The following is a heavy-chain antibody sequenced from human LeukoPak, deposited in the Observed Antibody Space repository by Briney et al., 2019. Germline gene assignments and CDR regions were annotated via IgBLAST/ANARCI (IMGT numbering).Heavy chain of an antibody. CDR1: GFTVSSNY. V-gene: IGHV3-53*04. D-gene: IGHD3-10*01. CDR3: ARGTPITMVRGADYGMDV. Sequence: PGGSLRLSCAASGFTVSSNYMSWVRQAPGKGLEWVSVIYSGGSTYYADSVKGRFTISRHNSKNTLYLQMNSLRAEDTAVYYCARGTPITMVRGADYGMDVWGQGTTVTVSS. J-gene: IGHJ6*02. CDR2: IYSGGST.